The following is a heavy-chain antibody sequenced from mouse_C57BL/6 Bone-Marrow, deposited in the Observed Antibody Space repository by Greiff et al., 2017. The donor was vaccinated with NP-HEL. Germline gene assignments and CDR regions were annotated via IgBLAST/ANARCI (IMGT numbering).Heavy chain of an antibody. Sequence: VQLQQSGAELVRPGASVKLSCTASGFHIKDDYMHWVKQRPEQGLEWIGWIDPENGDTEYASKFQGKATITADTSSNTAYLQLSSLTSEDTAVYYCTTTGAGGGDYWGQGTSVTVSS. V-gene: IGHV14-4*01. J-gene: IGHJ4*01. CDR3: TTTGAGGGDY. D-gene: IGHD4-1*01. CDR1: GFHIKDDY. CDR2: IDPENGDT.